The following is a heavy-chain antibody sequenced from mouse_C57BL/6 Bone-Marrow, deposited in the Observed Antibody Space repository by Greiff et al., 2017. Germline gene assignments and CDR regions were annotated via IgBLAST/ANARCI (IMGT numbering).Heavy chain of an antibody. CDR1: GFNTKNTY. Sequence: VQLQQSVAELVRPGASVKLSCTASGFNTKNTYMHWVKQRPEQGLEWIGRIDPANGNTKYAPKFQGKATITADTSSNTAYLQLSSLTSEDTASYYCARSWLLDYRGQGTTLTVSS. D-gene: IGHD2-3*01. CDR3: ARSWLLDY. J-gene: IGHJ2*01. V-gene: IGHV14-3*01. CDR2: IDPANGNT.